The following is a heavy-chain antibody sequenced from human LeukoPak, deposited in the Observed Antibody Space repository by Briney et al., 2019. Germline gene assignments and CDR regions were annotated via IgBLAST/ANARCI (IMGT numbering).Heavy chain of an antibody. J-gene: IGHJ4*02. CDR2: IYSGGST. D-gene: IGHD3-22*01. CDR1: GFTVSSNY. V-gene: IGHV3-66*01. Sequence: PGGSLRLSCAASGFTVSSNYMSWVRQAPGKGLEWVSVIYSGGSTYYADSVKGRFTISRDNSKNTLYLQMNSLRAEDTAVYYCARDGRGYYYDSMGGYWGQGTLVTVSS. CDR3: ARDGRGYYYDSMGGY.